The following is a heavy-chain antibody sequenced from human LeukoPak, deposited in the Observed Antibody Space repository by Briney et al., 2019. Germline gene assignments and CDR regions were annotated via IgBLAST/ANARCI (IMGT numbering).Heavy chain of an antibody. CDR3: AREKDIVVVVTATRDDAFDI. CDR2: ISSSSTYK. D-gene: IGHD2-15*01. V-gene: IGHV3-21*01. Sequence: GGSLRLSCAASGFTFSSYSMNWVRQAPGQGLEWVSSISSSSTYKYYTDSVRGRFTISRDNAKNSLYPQMNGLRAEDTAVYYCAREKDIVVVVTATRDDAFDIWGQGTMVTVSS. J-gene: IGHJ3*02. CDR1: GFTFSSYS.